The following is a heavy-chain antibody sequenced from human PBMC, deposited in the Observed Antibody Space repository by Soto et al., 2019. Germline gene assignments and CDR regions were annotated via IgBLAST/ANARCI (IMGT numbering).Heavy chain of an antibody. CDR1: GFTFSSYS. D-gene: IGHD5-12*01. J-gene: IGHJ4*02. CDR2: ISSSSYI. Sequence: GGSLRLSCAASGFTFSSYSMNWVRQAPGKGLEWVSSISSSSYIYYADSVKGRFTISRDNAKNSLYLQMNSLRAEDTAVYYCARGSMVATYDYWGQGTLVTVSS. V-gene: IGHV3-21*01. CDR3: ARGSMVATYDY.